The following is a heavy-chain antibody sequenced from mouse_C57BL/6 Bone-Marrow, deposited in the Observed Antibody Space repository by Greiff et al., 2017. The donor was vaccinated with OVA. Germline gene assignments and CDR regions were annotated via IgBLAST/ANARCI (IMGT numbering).Heavy chain of an antibody. Sequence: QVQLQQPGAELVKPGASVKMSCKASGYTFTSYWITWVTQRPGQGLEWIGDIYPGSGSTNYNEKFKSKATLTVDTSSSTAYMQLSSLTSEDSAVYYCARGNYYGSSYVLAYWGQGTLVTVSA. D-gene: IGHD1-1*01. V-gene: IGHV1-55*01. CDR2: IYPGSGST. CDR1: GYTFTSYW. CDR3: ARGNYYGSSYVLAY. J-gene: IGHJ3*01.